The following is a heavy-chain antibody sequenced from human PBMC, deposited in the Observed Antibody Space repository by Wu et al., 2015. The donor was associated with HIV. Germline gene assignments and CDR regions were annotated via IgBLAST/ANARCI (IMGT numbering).Heavy chain of an antibody. CDR2: ISVYNGNT. CDR1: GYTFINDG. D-gene: IGHD6-25*01. CDR3: AREGVQAASGFDL. V-gene: IGHV1-18*01. Sequence: QVQLVQSGAEVKKPGSSVKVSCKASGYTFINDGINWVRQAPGRGLQWMGWISVYNGNTNYAQSLQGRVTMTTDTSTKTAYMELRSLRFDDTAVYYCAREGVQAASGFDLWGRGTLVTVSS. J-gene: IGHJ2*01.